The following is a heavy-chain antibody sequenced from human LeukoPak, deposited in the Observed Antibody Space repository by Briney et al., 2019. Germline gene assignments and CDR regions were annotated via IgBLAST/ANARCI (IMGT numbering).Heavy chain of an antibody. Sequence: GGSLRLSCAASGFTVSSNYMSWVRQAPGKGLEWVSVIYSGGRTYYADSVKGRFTISRHNSKNTLYLQMSSLRAEDTAVYYCASPGRGVATFGMDVWGQGTTVTVSS. CDR2: IYSGGRT. CDR3: ASPGRGVATFGMDV. D-gene: IGHD5-12*01. CDR1: GFTVSSNY. J-gene: IGHJ6*02. V-gene: IGHV3-53*04.